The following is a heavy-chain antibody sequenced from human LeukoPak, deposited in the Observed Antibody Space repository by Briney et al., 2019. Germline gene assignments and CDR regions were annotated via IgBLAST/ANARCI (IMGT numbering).Heavy chain of an antibody. V-gene: IGHV1-18*01. CDR3: ARAGGTRDYGDPQSI. CDR1: GYTFTSYG. J-gene: IGHJ3*02. Sequence: ASVKVSCKASGYTFTSYGISWVRQAPGQGLEWMGWISAYNGNTNYAQKLQGRVTMTTDTSTSTAYMELRSLRSDDTAVYYCARAGGTRDYGDPQSIWGQGTMVTVSS. CDR2: ISAYNGNT. D-gene: IGHD4-17*01.